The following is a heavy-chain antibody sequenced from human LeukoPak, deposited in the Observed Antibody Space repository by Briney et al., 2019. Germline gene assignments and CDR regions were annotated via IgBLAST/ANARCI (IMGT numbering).Heavy chain of an antibody. CDR3: AKGGYCSGGTCTNDWFDP. Sequence: GGSLRPSCAASGFTFDDYAMHWVRQAPDKGLEWVSLISWDGSSIYYADSVKGRFTISRDNSKNSLHLQMNSLISDDTAFYYCAKGGYCSGGTCTNDWFDPWGQGTQVIVSS. CDR1: GFTFDDYA. V-gene: IGHV3-43D*04. D-gene: IGHD2-15*01. CDR2: ISWDGSSI. J-gene: IGHJ5*02.